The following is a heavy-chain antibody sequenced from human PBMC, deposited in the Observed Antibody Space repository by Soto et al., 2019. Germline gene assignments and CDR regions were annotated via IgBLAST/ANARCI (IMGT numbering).Heavy chain of an antibody. Sequence: QVQLVQSGAEVKKPGSSVKVSCKASGGIFSTYAINWLRQAPGQGLEWMGGIIPIFGTPNYAQKFQGRVTITAAESTSTAYMELSRLRSDDTAVYYCARDRDDYGSGNYYNRIDFWGQGTLVTVSS. CDR3: ARDRDDYGSGNYYNRIDF. CDR1: GGIFSTYA. V-gene: IGHV1-69*01. D-gene: IGHD3-10*01. CDR2: IIPIFGTP. J-gene: IGHJ4*02.